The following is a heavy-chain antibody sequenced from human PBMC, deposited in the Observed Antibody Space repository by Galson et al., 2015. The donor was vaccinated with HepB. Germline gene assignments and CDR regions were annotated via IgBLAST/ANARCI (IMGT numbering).Heavy chain of an antibody. CDR2: IWYDGITK. V-gene: IGHV3-33*01. J-gene: IGHJ5*01. Sequence: WVRQAPGKGPEWVAVIWYDGITKHYAESVKGRFTIFKDSSKNTVYLQMSKLTVEDTAVYYCARGQEFVRHWFDFWGPGTLVTVSS. D-gene: IGHD2-8*01. CDR3: ARGQEFVRHWFDF.